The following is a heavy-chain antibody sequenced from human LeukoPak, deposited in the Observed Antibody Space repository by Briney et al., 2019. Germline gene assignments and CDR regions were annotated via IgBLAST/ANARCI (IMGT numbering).Heavy chain of an antibody. CDR2: MAADGSNI. J-gene: IGHJ4*02. V-gene: IGHV3-30*02. CDR3: AKAAVYSSSWTPFDD. D-gene: IGHD6-13*01. CDR1: GFTFSNHG. Sequence: GGSLRLSCAASGFTFSNHGFHWVRQAPGKGLEWVALMAADGSNIYYADSVKGRFTISRDNSKNTLYLQMNSLRTEDTAVYYCAKAAVYSSSWTPFDDWGQGTLVTVSS.